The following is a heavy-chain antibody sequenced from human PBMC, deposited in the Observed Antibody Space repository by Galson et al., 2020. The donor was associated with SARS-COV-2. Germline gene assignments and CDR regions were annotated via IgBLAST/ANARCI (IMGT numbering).Heavy chain of an antibody. Sequence: GGSLRLSCAASGFTFSSYGMHWVRQAPGKGLEWVAVIWYDGSNKYYADSVKGRFTISRDNSKNTLYLQMNSLRAEDTAVYYCAREIIVGATPWFDPWGQGTLVTVSS. V-gene: IGHV3-33*01. CDR2: IWYDGSNK. D-gene: IGHD1-26*01. CDR3: AREIIVGATPWFDP. CDR1: GFTFSSYG. J-gene: IGHJ5*02.